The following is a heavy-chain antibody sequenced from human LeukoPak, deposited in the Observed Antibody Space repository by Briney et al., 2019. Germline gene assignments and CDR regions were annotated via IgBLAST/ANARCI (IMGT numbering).Heavy chain of an antibody. Sequence: NPSETLSLTCAVYGGSFSGYYWSWIRQPPGKGLEWIGEINHSGSTNYNPSLKSRVTISVDTSKNQFSLKLSSVTAADTAVYYCARDYDSRTKEYNWFDPWGQGTLVTVSS. CDR3: ARDYDSRTKEYNWFDP. V-gene: IGHV4-34*01. CDR2: INHSGST. CDR1: GGSFSGYY. D-gene: IGHD3-22*01. J-gene: IGHJ5*02.